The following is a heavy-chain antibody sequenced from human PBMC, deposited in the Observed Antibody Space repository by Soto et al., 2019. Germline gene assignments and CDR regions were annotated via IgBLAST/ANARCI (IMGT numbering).Heavy chain of an antibody. D-gene: IGHD1-26*01. Sequence: PGGSLRLSCAASGFTFSTYAMTWVRQAPGKGLEWVSAISASGGSTYYADSVKGRFTISRDNSKNTLYLQMNSLRAEDTAVYYCARDQGGSYSPNAYYYGMDVWGQGTTVTVSS. CDR3: ARDQGGSYSPNAYYYGMDV. J-gene: IGHJ6*02. CDR1: GFTFSTYA. CDR2: ISASGGST. V-gene: IGHV3-23*01.